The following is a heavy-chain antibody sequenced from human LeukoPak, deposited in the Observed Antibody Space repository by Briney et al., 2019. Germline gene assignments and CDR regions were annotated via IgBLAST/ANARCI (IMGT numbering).Heavy chain of an antibody. J-gene: IGHJ6*03. CDR3: ARGRNYVSDYYFDV. V-gene: IGHV4-34*01. D-gene: IGHD1-7*01. Sequence: SETLSLTCAVYGVSLRGYYWSWIRQSPERGLEWIGEISHEGDSIYNPSLKSRLTLSVDMSKNQFSLKLRSVTAADTAVYYCARGRNYVSDYYFDVWGKGTTVIVSS. CDR1: GVSLRGYY. CDR2: ISHEGDS.